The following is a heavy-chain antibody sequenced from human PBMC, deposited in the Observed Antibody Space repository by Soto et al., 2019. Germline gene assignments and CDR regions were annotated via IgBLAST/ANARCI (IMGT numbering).Heavy chain of an antibody. CDR2: IYHSGST. CDR1: GYSISSGYY. V-gene: IGHV4-38-2*02. J-gene: IGHJ5*02. CDR3: AGDHPIAAAGTGWFDP. D-gene: IGHD6-13*01. Sequence: PSETLSLTCAVSGYSISSGYYWGWIRQPPGKGLEWIGSIYHSGSTYYNPSLKSRVTISVDTSKNQFSLKLSSVTAADTAVYYCAGDHPIAAAGTGWFDPWGQGXLVTVYS.